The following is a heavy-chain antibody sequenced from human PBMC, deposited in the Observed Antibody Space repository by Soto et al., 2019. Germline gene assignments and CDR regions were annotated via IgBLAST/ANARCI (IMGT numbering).Heavy chain of an antibody. D-gene: IGHD1-26*01. V-gene: IGHV5-51*01. CDR3: ARRITGSSIDY. Sequence: GESLKISCKGSGYNFIGYWIGWVRQMPGKGLEWMAVINPSDSDTRYSPSFQGQVTISADKSTSTAYLQWSSLKTSDTAMYYCARRITGSSIDYWGRGTLVTVSS. CDR1: GYNFIGYW. CDR2: INPSDSDT. J-gene: IGHJ4*02.